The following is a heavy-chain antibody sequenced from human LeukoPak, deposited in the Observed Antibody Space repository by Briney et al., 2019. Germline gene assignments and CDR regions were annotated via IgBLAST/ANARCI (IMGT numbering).Heavy chain of an antibody. D-gene: IGHD3-22*01. V-gene: IGHV3-23*01. J-gene: IGHJ4*02. CDR1: GFTFSDYG. CDR3: AKELRSGGVVTNFDY. Sequence: GASLRLSCAASGFTFSDYGMSWVRQAPGKGLEWVAAIIRSGDITFHADSVRGRFTISRDNSKDTLYVQMNSLRAEDTAVYYCAKELRSGGVVTNFDYWGQGTLVTVSS. CDR2: IIRSGDIT.